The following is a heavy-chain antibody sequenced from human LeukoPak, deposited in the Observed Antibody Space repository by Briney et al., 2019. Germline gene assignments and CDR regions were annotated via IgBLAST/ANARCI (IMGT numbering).Heavy chain of an antibody. Sequence: PSETLSLTCAVYGGSFSGYYWSWIRQPPGKGLEWIGEINHSGSTNYNPSLKSRVTITVDTSKNQSSLELNSVTAADTALYFCTTLYYYDTTGYYWRGFDYWGQGALVTVSS. V-gene: IGHV4-34*01. CDR1: GGSFSGYY. D-gene: IGHD3-22*01. CDR3: TTLYYYDTTGYYWRGFDY. J-gene: IGHJ4*02. CDR2: INHSGST.